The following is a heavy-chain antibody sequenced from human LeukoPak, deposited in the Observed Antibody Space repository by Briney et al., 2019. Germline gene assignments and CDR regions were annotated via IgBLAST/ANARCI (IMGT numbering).Heavy chain of an antibody. CDR2: LYSGANT. Sequence: GGSLRLSCAASGFTVSSNYMSWVRQAPGKGLEWVSVLYSGANTYYADSVKGRFTISRDNSKNTLYLQMNSLRADDTAVYYCARAVAYYYVSGNYYPGAFDVWGQGTMVTVSS. CDR1: GFTVSSNY. CDR3: ARAVAYYYVSGNYYPGAFDV. D-gene: IGHD3-10*01. J-gene: IGHJ3*01. V-gene: IGHV3-53*01.